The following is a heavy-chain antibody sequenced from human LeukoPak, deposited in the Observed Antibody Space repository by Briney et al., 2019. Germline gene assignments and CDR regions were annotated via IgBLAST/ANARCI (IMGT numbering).Heavy chain of an antibody. Sequence: SETLSLTCAVYGGSFSAYYWSWIRHSPGKGLEWIAEINHRGDTNYNPSVKSRVSISVDTSKNQFSLKVTSLTAVDTAVYYCARGPTISETGYFDYWGQGTLVTVSS. J-gene: IGHJ4*03. CDR2: INHRGDT. CDR3: ARGPTISETGYFDY. V-gene: IGHV4-34*01. D-gene: IGHD1-1*01. CDR1: GGSFSAYY.